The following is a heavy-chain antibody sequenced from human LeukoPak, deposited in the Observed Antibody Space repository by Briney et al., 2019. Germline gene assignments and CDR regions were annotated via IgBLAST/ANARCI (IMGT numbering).Heavy chain of an antibody. CDR2: ISGSGGST. CDR1: GFTFSSYA. J-gene: IGHJ4*02. V-gene: IGHV3-23*01. CDR3: AKDLKVASRAYYFDY. Sequence: GGSLRLSCAASGFTFSSYAMSWVRQAPGKGLEWVSVISGSGGSTYNADSVKGRFTISRDNSKNTLYLQMNSLRAEDTAVYYCAKDLKVASRAYYFDYWGQGTLVTVSS. D-gene: IGHD3-22*01.